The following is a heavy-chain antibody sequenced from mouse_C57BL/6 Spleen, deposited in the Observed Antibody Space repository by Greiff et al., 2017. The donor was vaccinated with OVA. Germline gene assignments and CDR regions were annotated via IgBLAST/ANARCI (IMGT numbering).Heavy chain of an antibody. CDR2: ISSGSSTI. Sequence: DVKLVESGGGLVKPGGSLKLSCEASGFTFSDYGMHWVRLAPEKGLEWVAYISSGSSTIYYADTVKGRFTISRDNAKNTLFLQMTRLSSEDTAMYYCAREHYYGSSYWYFDVWGTRTTVTFSS. CDR1: GFTFSDYG. V-gene: IGHV5-17*01. CDR3: AREHYYGSSYWYFDV. J-gene: IGHJ1*03. D-gene: IGHD1-1*01.